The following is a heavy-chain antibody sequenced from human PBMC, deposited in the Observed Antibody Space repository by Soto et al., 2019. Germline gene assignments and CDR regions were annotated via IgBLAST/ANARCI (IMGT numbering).Heavy chain of an antibody. CDR3: AREGASIVGATGAFDI. CDR2: FIPMFGTA. Sequence: QEQLVQSGSEVRRPGSSVRVSCTASGGTFSTYPIHWVRQAPGQGLEWMGGFIPMFGTANFAQKFQGRVTLTADKSTSTAYMELSSLKSEDTAVYYCAREGASIVGATGAFDIWGQGTLVSVS. V-gene: IGHV1-69*06. CDR1: GGTFSTYP. J-gene: IGHJ3*02. D-gene: IGHD1-26*01.